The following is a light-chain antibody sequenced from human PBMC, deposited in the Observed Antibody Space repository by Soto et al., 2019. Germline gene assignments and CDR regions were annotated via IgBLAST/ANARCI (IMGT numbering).Light chain of an antibody. CDR1: QSVSSSY. J-gene: IGKJ1*01. Sequence: EIVLTQSPGTLSLSPGERATLSCRASQSVSSSYLAGYQQKPGQAPRLFIYGASTRATGVPDRFSGSWSGTDFTLTISRLEPEDFAVYYCQQYGISPRTFGQGTKVEIK. CDR3: QQYGISPRT. V-gene: IGKV3-20*01. CDR2: GAS.